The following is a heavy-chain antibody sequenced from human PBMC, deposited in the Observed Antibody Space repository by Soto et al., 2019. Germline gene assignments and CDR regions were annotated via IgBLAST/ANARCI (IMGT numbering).Heavy chain of an antibody. CDR2: ISSGGDTI. V-gene: IGHV3-11*01. J-gene: IGHJ4*02. Sequence: PGGSLRLSCAASGFTLSDYYMTWIRQAPGKGLDWISYISSGGDTIYYADSVKGRFTISRDNAKNSLYLQMNSLRAEDTAVYYCARRHTGATVHYWGQGTLVTVSS. CDR3: ARRHTGATVHY. D-gene: IGHD1-26*01. CDR1: GFTLSDYY.